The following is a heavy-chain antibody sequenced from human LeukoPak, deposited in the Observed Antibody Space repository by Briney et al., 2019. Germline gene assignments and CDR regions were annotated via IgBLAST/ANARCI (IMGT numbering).Heavy chain of an antibody. CDR3: ARHRHSSGWYEEYYFDY. D-gene: IGHD6-19*01. CDR2: ISWDGGST. J-gene: IGHJ4*02. CDR1: GFTFDDYT. V-gene: IGHV3-43*01. Sequence: GGSLRLSCAASGFTFDDYTMHWVRQAPGKGLEWVSLISWDGGSTYYADSVKGRFTISRDNSKNSLYLQMNSLRTEDTAMYYCARHRHSSGWYEEYYFDYWGQGTLVTVSS.